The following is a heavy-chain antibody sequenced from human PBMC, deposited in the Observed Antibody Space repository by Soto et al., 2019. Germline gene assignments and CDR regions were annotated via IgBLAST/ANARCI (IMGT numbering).Heavy chain of an antibody. V-gene: IGHV3-23*01. CDR3: AMGLAAAGPLDY. J-gene: IGHJ4*02. CDR2: ISGSGGTP. Sequence: PGGSLRLSCAASGFTFSYSAMSWVRQAPGRGLEWVSTISGSGGTPYYADSVKGRFTISRDNSKSSLYLVLNSLRADDTAIYYCAMGLAAAGPLDYWGQGALVTVSS. D-gene: IGHD6-13*01. CDR1: GFTFSYSA.